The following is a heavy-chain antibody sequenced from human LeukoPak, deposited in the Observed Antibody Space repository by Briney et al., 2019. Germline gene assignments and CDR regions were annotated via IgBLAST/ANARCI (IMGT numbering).Heavy chain of an antibody. CDR3: ARTEATVTTGLDY. Sequence: PSETLSLTCTVSGGSISSYYWSWIRQPPGKGLEWIGYIYHSGSTYYNPSLKSRVTISVDRSKNQFSLKLSSVTAADTAVYYCARTEATVTTGLDYWGQGTLVTVSS. J-gene: IGHJ4*02. CDR2: IYHSGST. CDR1: GGSISSYY. D-gene: IGHD4-11*01. V-gene: IGHV4-59*12.